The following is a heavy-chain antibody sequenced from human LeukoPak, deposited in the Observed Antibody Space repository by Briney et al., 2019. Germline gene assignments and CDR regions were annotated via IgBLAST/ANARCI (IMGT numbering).Heavy chain of an antibody. D-gene: IGHD6-19*01. V-gene: IGHV6-1*01. CDR2: TYYRSKWYY. CDR1: GDSVSSNSAG. J-gene: IGHJ6*03. CDR3: ARESTMMLVADAETYYSSYMDV. Sequence: SQTLSLTCAISGDSVSSNSAGWNWIRQSPSRGLEWLGRTYYRSKWYYDYAPPVKSRITITPDTSKNQFSLQLNSVTPEDTAVYYCARESTMMLVADAETYYSSYMDVWGKGTTVTVSS.